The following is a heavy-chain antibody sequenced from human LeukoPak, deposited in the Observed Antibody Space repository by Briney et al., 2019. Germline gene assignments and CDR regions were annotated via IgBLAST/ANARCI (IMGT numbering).Heavy chain of an antibody. J-gene: IGHJ5*02. CDR1: GFTFSSYA. V-gene: IGHV3-30*04. CDR3: ARDSFTAPGKWELSNNWFDP. D-gene: IGHD1-26*01. CDR2: ISYDGSNK. Sequence: PGGSLRLSCAASGFTFSSYAMHWVRQAPGKGLEWVAVISYDGSNKYYADSVEGRFTISRDNSKNTLYLQMNSLRAEDTAVYYCARDSFTAPGKWELSNNWFDPWGQGTLVTVSS.